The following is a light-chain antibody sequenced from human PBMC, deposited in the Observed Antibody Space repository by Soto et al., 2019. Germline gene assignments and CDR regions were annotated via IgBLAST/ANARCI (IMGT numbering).Light chain of an antibody. V-gene: IGKV1-39*01. CDR2: AAS. CDR3: QQSFTTPTVT. Sequence: DIQMTQSPSSLSASVGDRVTITCRASQSISSYLNWYQQKPGKAPKLLIYAASSLQSGAPSRFGGSGSGTDFTLTISSLQPEDFATYYCQQSFTTPTVTFGQGTKLEIK. CDR1: QSISSY. J-gene: IGKJ2*01.